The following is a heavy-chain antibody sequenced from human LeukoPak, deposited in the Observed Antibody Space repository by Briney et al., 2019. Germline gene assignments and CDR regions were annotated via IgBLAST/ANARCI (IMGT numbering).Heavy chain of an antibody. J-gene: IGHJ4*02. CDR3: ARGGVNPVDY. Sequence: PGGSLRLSCAASGFPFNSFWMHWVRQAPGKGLVWVSDMNEYSTTIRYADSVKGRFTISRDNAKSILCLQMNNLRAEDTAMYFCARGGVNPVDYWGQGTLVTVSS. CDR2: MNEYSTTI. V-gene: IGHV3-74*01. CDR1: GFPFNSFW. D-gene: IGHD1-14*01.